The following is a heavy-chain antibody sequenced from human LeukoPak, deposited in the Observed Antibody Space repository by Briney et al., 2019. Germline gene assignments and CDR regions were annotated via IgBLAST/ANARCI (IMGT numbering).Heavy chain of an antibody. J-gene: IGHJ6*02. CDR2: IYSGGST. CDR3: ARDLRGPRYYYYGMDV. D-gene: IGHD3-16*01. CDR1: GFTVISNY. Sequence: PGRSLRLSCAASGFTVISNYMSWGRQAPGKGLEWVSVIYSGGSTYYADSVKGRFTISRDNSKNTLYLQMSSLRAEDTAVYYCARDLRGPRYYYYGMDVWGQGTTVTVSS. V-gene: IGHV3-66*01.